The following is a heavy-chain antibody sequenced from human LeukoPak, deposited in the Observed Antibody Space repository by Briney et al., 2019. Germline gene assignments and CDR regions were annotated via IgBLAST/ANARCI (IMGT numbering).Heavy chain of an antibody. J-gene: IGHJ4*02. Sequence: SETLSLTCTVSGGSISSSSYYWGWIRQPPGKGLEWIGSIYYSGSTYYNPSLKSRVTISVDTSKNQFSLKLSSVTAADTAVYYCASRVAAAGTNHFDYWGQGTLVTVSS. D-gene: IGHD6-13*01. CDR2: IYYSGST. V-gene: IGHV4-39*01. CDR1: GGSISSSSYY. CDR3: ASRVAAAGTNHFDY.